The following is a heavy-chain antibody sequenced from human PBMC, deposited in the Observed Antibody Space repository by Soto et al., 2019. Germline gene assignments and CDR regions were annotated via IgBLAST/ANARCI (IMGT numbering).Heavy chain of an antibody. D-gene: IGHD2-21*01. V-gene: IGHV5-10-1*01. CDR1: GYSFTNYW. CDR3: TRPNAYSGMDV. J-gene: IGHJ6*02. CDR2: VDPRDSST. Sequence: PGESLKISCKASGYSFTNYWITWVRQMPGKGLEWMGRVDPRDSSTNYNPSFQGHVTISTDNSITTAYLQWSSLNASETAMYYCTRPNAYSGMDVWGQGTTVTVSS.